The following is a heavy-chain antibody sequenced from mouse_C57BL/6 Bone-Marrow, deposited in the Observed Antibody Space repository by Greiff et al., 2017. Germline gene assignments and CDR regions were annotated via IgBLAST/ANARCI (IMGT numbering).Heavy chain of an antibody. V-gene: IGHV1-5*01. J-gene: IGHJ4*01. CDR3: TRSLYYGYDGDAMDY. D-gene: IGHD2-2*01. CDR1: GYTFTSYW. CDR2: IYPGNSDT. Sequence: EVKLQESGTVLARPGASVKMSCKTSGYTFTSYWMHWVKQRPGQGLEWIGAIYPGNSDTSYNQKFKGKAKLTAVTSASTAYMELSSLTNEDSAVYYCTRSLYYGYDGDAMDYWGQGTSVTVSS.